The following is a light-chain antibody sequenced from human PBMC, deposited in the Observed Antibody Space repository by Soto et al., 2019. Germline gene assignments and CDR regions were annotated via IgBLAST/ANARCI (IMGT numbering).Light chain of an antibody. Sequence: QSALTQPASVSGSPGQSIIISCPGTTSDIGSYNFVSWYQQHPGKAPKLIIYDVTNRPSGVSNRFSGSKSGNTASLTISGLQAEDEADYYCSSYTTSNTLIFGGGTRLTVL. CDR1: TSDIGSYNF. CDR2: DVT. J-gene: IGLJ2*01. V-gene: IGLV2-14*03. CDR3: SSYTTSNTLI.